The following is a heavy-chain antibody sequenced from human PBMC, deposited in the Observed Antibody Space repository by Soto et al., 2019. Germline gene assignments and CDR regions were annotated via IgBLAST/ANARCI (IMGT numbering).Heavy chain of an antibody. CDR2: ISYDGRNE. CDR1: GFTFSTYA. CDR3: ARVRSSWYGAFGI. V-gene: IGHV3-30*04. J-gene: IGHJ3*02. D-gene: IGHD6-13*01. Sequence: TGGSLRLSCAASGFTFSTYAMHWVRQAPGKGLEWVAVISYDGRNEYYTDSVKGRFTISRDDSKSTLYVQMNSLRAEDTAVYYCARVRSSWYGAFGIWGQGTMVTVSS.